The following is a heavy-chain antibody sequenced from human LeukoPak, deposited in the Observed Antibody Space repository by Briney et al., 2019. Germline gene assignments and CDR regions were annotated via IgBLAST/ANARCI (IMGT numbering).Heavy chain of an antibody. D-gene: IGHD3-10*01. CDR1: GYTFTSYD. J-gene: IGHJ6*03. CDR3: AIRYGSGEKYYYYYYMDV. Sequence: ASVKVSCKASGYTFTSYDINWVRQATGQGLEWMGWMSPNSGNTGYAQKFQGRVTMTRNTSISTAYMELSSLRSEDTAVYYCAIRYGSGEKYYYYYYMDVWGKGTTVTVSS. V-gene: IGHV1-8*01. CDR2: MSPNSGNT.